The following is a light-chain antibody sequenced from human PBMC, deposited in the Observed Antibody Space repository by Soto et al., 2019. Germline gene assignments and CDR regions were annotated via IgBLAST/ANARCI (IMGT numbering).Light chain of an antibody. Sequence: QSALTQPASVSGSPGQSITISCTGTSSDIGSNNYVSWFQQRPGKAPTLMIYEVSNRPSGVSTHFSGSKSGNTASLTISGLQPEDEAEYYCSSYTTTTRLFGGGTKLTVL. CDR3: SSYTTTTRL. J-gene: IGLJ3*02. CDR1: SSDIGSNNY. V-gene: IGLV2-14*01. CDR2: EVS.